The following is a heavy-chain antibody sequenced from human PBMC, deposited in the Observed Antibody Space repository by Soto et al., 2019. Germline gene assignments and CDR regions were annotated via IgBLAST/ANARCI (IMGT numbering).Heavy chain of an antibody. V-gene: IGHV1-46*03. J-gene: IGHJ4*02. CDR1: GYTFTSYY. D-gene: IGHD3-3*01. Sequence: QEQLVQSGAEVTKPGASVKVSCKASGYTFTSYYMHWVRQAPGQGLEWMGIINPSGGSTSYAQKFQGRVTMTRDTSKRTVYMELSRLRSEDTAVYYCASDNYDFWSGFGDWGQGTLVTVSS. CDR3: ASDNYDFWSGFGD. CDR2: INPSGGST.